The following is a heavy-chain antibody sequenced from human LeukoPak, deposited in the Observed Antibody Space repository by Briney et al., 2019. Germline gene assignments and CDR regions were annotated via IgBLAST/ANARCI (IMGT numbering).Heavy chain of an antibody. CDR3: VRDLIIVWTPGDDFDH. Sequence: GGSLRLSCAASGFTFSNYWMHWVRQAPGKGLEWVSRINERATIISYADSVKGRFTISRENARNTLYLQMNSLTAEDTAVYYCVRDLIIVWTPGDDFDHWGQGTLVTVSS. J-gene: IGHJ4*02. CDR2: INERATII. D-gene: IGHD2-21*01. V-gene: IGHV3-74*01. CDR1: GFTFSNYW.